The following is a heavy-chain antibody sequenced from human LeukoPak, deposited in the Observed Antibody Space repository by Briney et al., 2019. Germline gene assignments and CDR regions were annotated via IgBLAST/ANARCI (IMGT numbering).Heavy chain of an antibody. CDR2: IYTSGST. CDR3: AREGGWQRLVDY. D-gene: IGHD6-19*01. V-gene: IGHV4-61*02. CDR1: GGSISSGSYY. Sequence: TLSLTCTVSGGSISSGSYYWSWIRQPAGKGLEWIGRIYTSGSTIYNPSLKSRVTISVDTSKNQFSLKLSSVTAADTAVYYCAREGGWQRLVDYWGQGTLVTVSS. J-gene: IGHJ4*02.